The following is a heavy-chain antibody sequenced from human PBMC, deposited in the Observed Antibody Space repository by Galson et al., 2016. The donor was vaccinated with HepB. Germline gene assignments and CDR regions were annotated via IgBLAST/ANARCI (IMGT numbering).Heavy chain of an antibody. Sequence: SLRLSCAASGVIFSSTYFSWVRQAPGKGLEWVSPIYSGGTTYSADSVRGRFTISRDNSKNTLYLQMNSLRAEDTALYYCATFQVKTYSAYFDFWGLGTLVTVSS. D-gene: IGHD4-11*01. V-gene: IGHV3-53*01. CDR2: IYSGGTT. CDR1: GVIFSSTY. CDR3: ATFQVKTYSAYFDF. J-gene: IGHJ4*02.